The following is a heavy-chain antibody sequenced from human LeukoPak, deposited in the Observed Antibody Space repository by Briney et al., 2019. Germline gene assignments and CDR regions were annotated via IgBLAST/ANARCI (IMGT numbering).Heavy chain of an antibody. V-gene: IGHV1-8*03. J-gene: IGHJ4*02. CDR1: GHTFTNYD. CDR3: VRRGTTIFGVVTDTQDY. D-gene: IGHD3-3*01. Sequence: ASVSLSCRVSGHTFTNYDNNWVRRARGQGLEWMAWMNPNNGYTGYAQKFQGRVTITRDTSVSTAYMELSSLRFEDTAVYYCVRRGTTIFGVVTDTQDYWGQGTLVTVSS. CDR2: MNPNNGYT.